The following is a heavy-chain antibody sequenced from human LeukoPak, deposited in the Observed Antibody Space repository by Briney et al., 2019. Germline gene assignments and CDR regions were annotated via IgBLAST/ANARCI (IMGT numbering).Heavy chain of an antibody. CDR3: ARGHPHSRGFDY. CDR1: GFTFSSYS. Sequence: GGSLRLSCAASGFTFSSYSMNWVRQAPGKGLEWVSVIYSGGSTYYADSVKGRFTISRDNSKNTLYLQMNSLRAEDTAVYYCARGHPHSRGFDYWGQGTLVTVSS. CDR2: IYSGGST. V-gene: IGHV3-53*01. J-gene: IGHJ4*02. D-gene: IGHD6-13*01.